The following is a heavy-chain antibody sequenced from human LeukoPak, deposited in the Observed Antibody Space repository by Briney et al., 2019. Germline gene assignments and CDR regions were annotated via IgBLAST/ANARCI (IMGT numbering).Heavy chain of an antibody. CDR2: IGTAGDP. J-gene: IGHJ4*02. V-gene: IGHV3-13*05. Sequence: GGSLRLSCAASGFTFSSYDMHWVRQAPGKGLEWVSAIGTAGDPYYPGSVKGRFTISRENTKNSLYLQMNSLRAGDTAVYYCARANSRADSSSWHSYYFDYWGQGTLVTVSS. D-gene: IGHD6-13*01. CDR3: ARANSRADSSSWHSYYFDY. CDR1: GFTFSSYD.